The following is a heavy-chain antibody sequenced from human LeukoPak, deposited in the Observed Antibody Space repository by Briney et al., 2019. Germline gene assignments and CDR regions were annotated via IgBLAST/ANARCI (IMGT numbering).Heavy chain of an antibody. CDR3: ARGVANLERRRNYYGLDA. CDR2: IDHNGGT. D-gene: IGHD1-1*01. J-gene: IGHJ6*04. CDR1: GESFSGYY. Sequence: NPSETLSLTCAVYGESFSGYYWSWIRQPPGKGLEWIGKIDHNGGTNYNSSLKSRATISLDTFNRQISLRLNSVTAADTALYYCARGVANLERRRNYYGLDAWGKGTTVTVSS. V-gene: IGHV4-34*01.